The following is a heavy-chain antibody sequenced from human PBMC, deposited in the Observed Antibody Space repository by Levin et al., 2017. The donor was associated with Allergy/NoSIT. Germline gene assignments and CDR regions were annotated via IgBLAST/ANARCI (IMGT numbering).Heavy chain of an antibody. D-gene: IGHD2-2*01. Sequence: GGSLRLSCAASGFTFSSYAMSWVRQAPGKGLEWVSAISGSGGSTYYADSVKGRFTISRDKSKNTLYLQMNSLRAEDTAVYYCAKVVQDGYQLLTADFWGQGTLVTVSS. V-gene: IGHV3-23*01. CDR3: AKVVQDGYQLLTADF. CDR1: GFTFSSYA. CDR2: ISGSGGST. J-gene: IGHJ4*02.